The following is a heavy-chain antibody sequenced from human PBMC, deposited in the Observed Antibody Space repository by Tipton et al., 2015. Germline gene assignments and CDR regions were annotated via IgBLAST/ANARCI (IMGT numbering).Heavy chain of an antibody. V-gene: IGHV4-34*11. CDR1: GGSFSGYY. CDR3: ARDLEHGMDV. D-gene: IGHD5-24*01. CDR2: FFHSGNT. J-gene: IGHJ6*02. Sequence: TLSLTCAVYGGSFSGYYWSWIRQPPGKGLEWIGSFFHSGNTFHNPSLRSRVIISVDTSKNQFSLTVTSVTAADTAVYFCARDLEHGMDVWGQGTTVIVSS.